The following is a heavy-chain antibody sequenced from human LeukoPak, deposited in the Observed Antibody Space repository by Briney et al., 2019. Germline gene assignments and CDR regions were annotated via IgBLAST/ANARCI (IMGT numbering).Heavy chain of an antibody. CDR2: IYYTGTT. V-gene: IGHV4-61*01. Sequence: SETLSLTCTVSGGSVSSGNYYWTWIRQPPGKALEWIGYIYYTGTTNYNPSLKSRVIISVDTSKNQFSLNLSSVTAADTAVYYCARGVAVAGTLPSDYWGQGSLVTASS. J-gene: IGHJ4*02. CDR3: ARGVAVAGTLPSDY. CDR1: GGSVSSGNYY. D-gene: IGHD6-19*01.